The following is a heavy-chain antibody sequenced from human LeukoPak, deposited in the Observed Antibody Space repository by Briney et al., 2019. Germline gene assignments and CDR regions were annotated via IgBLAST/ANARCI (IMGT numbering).Heavy chain of an antibody. CDR1: GYTFTGYY. CDR2: INPSSGGT. Sequence: ASVKVSCKTSGYTFTGYYVHWVRQAPGQGLEWMGRINPSSGGTNYAQKFQGRVTTTRDTSISTAYMELSRLRSDDTDVYYCARDRRIAAAGQRGFGSDYWGQGTLVTVSS. J-gene: IGHJ4*02. D-gene: IGHD6-13*01. CDR3: ARDRRIAAAGQRGFGSDY. V-gene: IGHV1-2*05.